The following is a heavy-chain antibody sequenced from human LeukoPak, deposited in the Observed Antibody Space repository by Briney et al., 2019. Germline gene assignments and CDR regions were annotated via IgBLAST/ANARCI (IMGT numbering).Heavy chain of an antibody. D-gene: IGHD4-17*01. CDR2: IYYSGST. J-gene: IGHJ3*02. CDR3: ARGLLRNTVTTKAFDI. CDR1: GGSISSYY. V-gene: IGHV4-59*12. Sequence: PSETLSLTCTVSGGSISSYYWSWIRQPPGKGLEWIGYIYYSGSTNYNPSLKSRVTISVDTSKNQFSLKLSSVTAADTAVYYCARGLLRNTVTTKAFDIWGQGTMVTVSS.